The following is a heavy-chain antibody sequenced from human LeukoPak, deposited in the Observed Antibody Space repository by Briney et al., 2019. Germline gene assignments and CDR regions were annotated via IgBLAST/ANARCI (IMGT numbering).Heavy chain of an antibody. J-gene: IGHJ4*02. Sequence: GGSLRLSCAASGFTFSSHNMNWVRQAPGKGLEWVANIKQDGSEKYYVDSVKGRFTISRDNAKNSLYLQMNSLRAEDTAVYYCAREKAVAGTIFDYWGQGTLVTVSS. D-gene: IGHD6-19*01. V-gene: IGHV3-7*01. CDR2: IKQDGSEK. CDR1: GFTFSSHN. CDR3: AREKAVAGTIFDY.